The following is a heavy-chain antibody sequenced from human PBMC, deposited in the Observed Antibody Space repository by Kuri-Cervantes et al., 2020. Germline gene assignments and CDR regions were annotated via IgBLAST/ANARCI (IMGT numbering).Heavy chain of an antibody. CDR2: LDYSGST. V-gene: IGHV4-38-2*01. Sequence: ESLKISCAVSGYSISRGYFWGWIRQPPGKGLEWIGNLDYSGSTYYNPSLKSRVTISVDSSKNQFSLKLTSVTAADTAVYYCARAHGKFDTFDYWGQGTLVTVSS. CDR1: GYSISRGYF. D-gene: IGHD1-14*01. J-gene: IGHJ4*02. CDR3: ARAHGKFDTFDY.